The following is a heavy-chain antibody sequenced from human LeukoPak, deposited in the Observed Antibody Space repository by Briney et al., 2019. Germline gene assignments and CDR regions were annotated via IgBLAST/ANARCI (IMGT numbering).Heavy chain of an antibody. CDR1: GFTFSDYY. CDR3: VKGRRATTRYDALDI. CDR2: ISSSGSTI. D-gene: IGHD5-24*01. J-gene: IGHJ3*02. V-gene: IGHV3-11*01. Sequence: GGSLRLSCAASGFTFSDYYMSWIRQAPGKGLEWISYISSSGSTIYDADSVKGRFTISRDNANNSLYLQMNSLRAEDTAVYYCVKGRRATTRYDALDIWGQGTMVTVSS.